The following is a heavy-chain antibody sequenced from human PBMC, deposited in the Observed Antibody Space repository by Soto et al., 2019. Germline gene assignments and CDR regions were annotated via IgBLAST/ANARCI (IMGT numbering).Heavy chain of an antibody. Sequence: ASVKVSCKASGYTLTNNDVRWVRQATGQGLEWMGWMNPGSGDTGYAQKCQGRVIMTRDSSIATAYMELNSLTSEDTAIYYCARMESFGSLNWFDPWGQGTLVTVSS. CDR3: ARMESFGSLNWFDP. CDR2: MNPGSGDT. J-gene: IGHJ5*02. CDR1: GYTLTNND. D-gene: IGHD5-18*01. V-gene: IGHV1-8*01.